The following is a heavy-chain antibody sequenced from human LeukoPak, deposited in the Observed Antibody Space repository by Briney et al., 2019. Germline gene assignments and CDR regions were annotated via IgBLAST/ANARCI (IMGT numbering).Heavy chain of an antibody. V-gene: IGHV4-34*01. CDR3: ARDSYYYDSSGYYGAFDL. J-gene: IGHJ3*01. CDR2: INHSGST. Sequence: SETLSLPCTGSGGAISGYYWSWIRQPPGKGLEWIGEINHSGSTNYNPSLKSRVTISVDTSKNQFSLKLSSVTAADTAVYYCARDSYYYDSSGYYGAFDLWGQGTMVTVSS. CDR1: GGAISGYY. D-gene: IGHD3-22*01.